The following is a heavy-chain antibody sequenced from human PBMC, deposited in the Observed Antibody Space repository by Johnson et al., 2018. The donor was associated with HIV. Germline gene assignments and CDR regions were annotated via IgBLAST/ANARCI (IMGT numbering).Heavy chain of an antibody. V-gene: IGHV3-30*03. CDR1: GFTFSNAW. J-gene: IGHJ3*02. Sequence: QMLLVESGGGLVKPGGSLRLSCAASGFTFSNAWMSWVRQAPGKGLEWVAVISYDGSNKYYADSVKGRFTISRDNSKNTLYLQMNSLRAEDTALYYCARDGTLWQLVRPGGAFDIWGQGTMVTVSS. CDR3: ARDGTLWQLVRPGGAFDI. D-gene: IGHD6-6*01. CDR2: ISYDGSNK.